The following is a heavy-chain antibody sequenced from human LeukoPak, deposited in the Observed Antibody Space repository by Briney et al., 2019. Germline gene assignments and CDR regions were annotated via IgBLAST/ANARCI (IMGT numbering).Heavy chain of an antibody. J-gene: IGHJ6*02. V-gene: IGHV3-21*01. CDR3: ARSTLTPIVVVPVCLMDV. Sequence: GGSLRLSCAASGFTLSSYSMNWVRQAPGKGLEWVSSISSSSSYIYYADSVKGRFTISRDNAKNSLYLQMNSLRAEDTAVYYCARSTLTPIVVVPVCLMDVWGQGTTVTVSS. D-gene: IGHD2-2*01. CDR2: ISSSSSYI. CDR1: GFTLSSYS.